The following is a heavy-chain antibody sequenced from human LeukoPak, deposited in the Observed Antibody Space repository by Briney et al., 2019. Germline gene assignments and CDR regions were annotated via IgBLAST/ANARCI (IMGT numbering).Heavy chain of an antibody. CDR3: AILILAYCGGDCSTSIPFDY. CDR1: GFTFSSYG. V-gene: IGHV3-30*03. D-gene: IGHD2-21*02. CDR2: ISYDGSNK. J-gene: IGHJ4*02. Sequence: GGSLRLSCAASGFTFSSYGMHRVRQAPGKGLEWVAVISYDGSNKYYADSVKGRFTISRDNSKNTLYLQMNSLRAEDTAVYYCAILILAYCGGDCSTSIPFDYWGQGTLVTVSS.